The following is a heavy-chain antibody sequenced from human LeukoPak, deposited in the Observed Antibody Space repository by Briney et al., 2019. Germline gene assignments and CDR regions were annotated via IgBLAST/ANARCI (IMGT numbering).Heavy chain of an antibody. V-gene: IGHV3-7*02. Sequence: HTGGSLRLSCATSGFTFSSYWMSWVRQAPGKGLEWVANIKQDGSEKYYVDSVKGRFTISRDNAKNSLHLQMNSLRAEDTAVYYCASTDCSGGSCYLPFDYWGQGTLVTVSS. CDR2: IKQDGSEK. CDR3: ASTDCSGGSCYLPFDY. CDR1: GFTFSSYW. J-gene: IGHJ4*02. D-gene: IGHD2-15*01.